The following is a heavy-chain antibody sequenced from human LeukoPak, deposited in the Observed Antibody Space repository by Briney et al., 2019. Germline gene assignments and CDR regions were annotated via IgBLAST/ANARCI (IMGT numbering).Heavy chain of an antibody. D-gene: IGHD3-10*01. CDR3: ARAGAEMAFDP. CDR1: GGSISSYY. V-gene: IGHV4-59*01. CDR2: IYYSGST. Sequence: PSETLSLTCTVSGGSISSYYWSWIRQPPGKGLEWIGYIYYSGSTNYNPSLKSRVTISVDTSKNQFSLKLSSVTAADTAVYYCARAGAEMAFDPWGQGTLATVSS. J-gene: IGHJ5*02.